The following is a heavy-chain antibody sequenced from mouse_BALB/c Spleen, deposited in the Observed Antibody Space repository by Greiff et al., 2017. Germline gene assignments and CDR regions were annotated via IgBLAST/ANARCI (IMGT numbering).Heavy chain of an antibody. Sequence: EVKLEESGGGLVKPGGSLKLSCAASGFTFSDYYMYWVRQTPEKRLEWVATISDGGSYTYYPDSVKGRFTISRDNAKNNLYLQMSSLKSEDTAMYYCARDSTPGVASWFAYWGQGTLVTVSA. CDR1: GFTFSDYY. CDR3: ARDSTPGVASWFAY. CDR2: ISDGGSYT. D-gene: IGHD1-1*02. V-gene: IGHV5-4*02. J-gene: IGHJ3*01.